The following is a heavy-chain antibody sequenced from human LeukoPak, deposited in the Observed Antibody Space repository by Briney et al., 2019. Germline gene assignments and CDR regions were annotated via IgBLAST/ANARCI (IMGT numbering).Heavy chain of an antibody. CDR2: IYHSGST. CDR1: GGAISSGGYS. V-gene: IGHV4-30-2*01. Sequence: SETLSLTCAVSGGAISSGGYSWSWIRQPPGKGLEWIGHIYHSGSTYYNPSLKSRVTISVDRSKNQFSLKLSSVTAADTAVYYCARGPWIQLWSNYYYYGMDVWGQGTTVTVSS. D-gene: IGHD5-18*01. J-gene: IGHJ6*02. CDR3: ARGPWIQLWSNYYYYGMDV.